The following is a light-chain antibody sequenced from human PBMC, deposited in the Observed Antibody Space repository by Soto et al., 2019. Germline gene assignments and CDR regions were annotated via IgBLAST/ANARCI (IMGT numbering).Light chain of an antibody. J-gene: IGLJ1*01. CDR3: SSYAGSNRSV. CDR1: SSDVGRYNY. CDR2: EVN. V-gene: IGLV2-8*01. Sequence: QSVLTQPPSASGSPGQSVTISCTGTSSDVGRYNYVSWYQQHPGKAPKLMIYEVNKRPSGVPDRFFASKSGNAASLTVSGLQAEDEADYYCSSYAGSNRSVFGTGTKVTV.